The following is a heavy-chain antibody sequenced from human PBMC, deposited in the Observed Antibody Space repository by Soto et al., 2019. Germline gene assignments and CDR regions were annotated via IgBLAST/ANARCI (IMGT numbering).Heavy chain of an antibody. J-gene: IGHJ4*02. D-gene: IGHD4-17*01. V-gene: IGHV3-30*18. CDR3: AKVDRPVTSLLRALNFDY. CDR2: ISYDGSNK. CDR1: GFTFSSYG. Sequence: GGSLRLSCAASGFTFSSYGMHWVRQAPGKGLEWVAVISYDGSNKYYADSVKGRFTISRDNSKNTLYLQMNSLRAEDTAVYYCAKVDRPVTSLLRALNFDYWGQGTLVTVSS.